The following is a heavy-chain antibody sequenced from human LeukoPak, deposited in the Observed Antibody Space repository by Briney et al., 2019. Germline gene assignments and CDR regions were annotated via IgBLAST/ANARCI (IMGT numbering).Heavy chain of an antibody. CDR2: ISGGGDGT. CDR3: AREESPPGVVVIATAGFDY. D-gene: IGHD2-21*01. CDR1: GFTFSFYA. Sequence: PGGSLRLSCAASGFTFSFYAMSWVRQAPGKGLEWVSAISGGGDGTYYADSVKGRFTISRDNSENTVYLQMNSLRAEDTAVYYCAREESPPGVVVIATAGFDYWGQGTLVTVSS. J-gene: IGHJ4*02. V-gene: IGHV3-23*01.